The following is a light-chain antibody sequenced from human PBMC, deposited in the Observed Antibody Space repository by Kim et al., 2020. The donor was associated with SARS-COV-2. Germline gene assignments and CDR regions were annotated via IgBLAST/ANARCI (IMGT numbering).Light chain of an antibody. Sequence: QSALTQPASVSGSPGQSITISCTGTSSDVGGYNYVSWYQQYPGKAPKLMIYDVSKRPSGVSNRFSGSKSGNTASLTISGLQAEDEADYYCSSYRSSGYVFGTETKVTVL. CDR1: SSDVGGYNY. J-gene: IGLJ1*01. V-gene: IGLV2-14*03. CDR3: SSYRSSGYV. CDR2: DVS.